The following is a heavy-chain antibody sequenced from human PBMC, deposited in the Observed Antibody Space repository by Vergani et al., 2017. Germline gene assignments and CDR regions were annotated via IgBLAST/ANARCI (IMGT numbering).Heavy chain of an antibody. V-gene: IGHV3-33*08. CDR2: IWYDGSNK. Sequence: VQLVESGGGLVKPGGSLRLSCAASGFTFSSYSMNWVRQAPGKGLEWVAVIWYDGSNKYYADSVKGRFTISRDNSKNTLYLQMNSLRAEDTAVYYCARGSGEYYGMDVWGQGTTVTVSS. J-gene: IGHJ6*02. CDR3: ARGSGEYYGMDV. D-gene: IGHD3-10*01. CDR1: GFTFSSYS.